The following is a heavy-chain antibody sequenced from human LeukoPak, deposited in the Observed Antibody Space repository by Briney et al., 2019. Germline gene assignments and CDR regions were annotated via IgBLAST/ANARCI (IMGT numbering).Heavy chain of an antibody. D-gene: IGHD1-26*01. CDR3: AKDGIVSPYYYFYMDV. CDR1: GFTFTRRA. J-gene: IGHJ6*03. V-gene: IGHV3-23*01. Sequence: GGSLRLSCAASGFTFTRRAMNWVRQAPGKGLEWVSSISGSGARIDSADSVKGRFTISRDTSKNTLYLQMNSLRVEDTAVYYCAKDGIVSPYYYFYMDVWGKGTKVTVSS. CDR2: ISGSGARI.